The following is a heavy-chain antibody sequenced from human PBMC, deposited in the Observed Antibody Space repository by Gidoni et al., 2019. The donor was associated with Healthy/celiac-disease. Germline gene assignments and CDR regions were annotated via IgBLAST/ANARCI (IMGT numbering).Heavy chain of an antibody. CDR2: INAGKCNT. CDR1: GYTFTSYA. J-gene: IGHJ5*02. CDR3: ARDRWGLDIVVVPYNWFDP. Sequence: QVQLVQSGAEVKKPGASVKVSCKAYGYTFTSYAMHWVRQAPGQRLEWMGWINAGKCNTKYSLKFQGRVTITSDTSASTAYMELSSLRSEDTAVYYCARDRWGLDIVVVPYNWFDPWVQGTLVTVSS. V-gene: IGHV1-3*01. D-gene: IGHD2-2*03.